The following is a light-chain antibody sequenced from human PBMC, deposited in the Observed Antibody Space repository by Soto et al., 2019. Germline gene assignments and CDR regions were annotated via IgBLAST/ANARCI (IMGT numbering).Light chain of an antibody. J-gene: IGLJ2*01. V-gene: IGLV2-14*01. CDR3: SSYPISSTVV. Sequence: QSALTQPASVSGSPGQSITMSCTGTSSDIGAYNYVSWYQQHPGKVPKVMIYHVSNRPSGVSNRFSGSKSGITASLTISRLQAEDEADYYCSSYPISSTVVFGGVTKLTVL. CDR1: SSDIGAYNY. CDR2: HVS.